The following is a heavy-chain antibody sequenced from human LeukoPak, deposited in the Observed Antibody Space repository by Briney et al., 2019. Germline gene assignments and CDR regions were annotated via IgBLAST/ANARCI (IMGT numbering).Heavy chain of an antibody. V-gene: IGHV4-59*01. CDR2: IYYSGST. CDR1: GGYISIYY. D-gene: IGHD2-15*01. Sequence: SETLSLTCTVSGGYISIYYWSWIRQPPGKGLEWIGYIYYSGSTNYNPSLKSRVTISVDTSKNQFSLKLSSVTTADTAVYYCARSEEGGLLHFDYWGQGTLVTVSS. CDR3: ARSEEGGLLHFDY. J-gene: IGHJ4*02.